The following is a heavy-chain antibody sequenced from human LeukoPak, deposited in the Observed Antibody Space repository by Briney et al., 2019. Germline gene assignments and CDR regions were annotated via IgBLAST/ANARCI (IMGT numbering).Heavy chain of an antibody. D-gene: IGHD3-3*01. Sequence: PSETLSLTCTVSGGSISSSSHYWGWIRQPPGKGLEWIGSIYYSGSTYYNPSLKSRVTISVDTSKNQFSLKLSSVTAADTAVYYCARLITLFGVVIRRSYYFDNRGQGTLVTVSS. CDR1: GGSISSSSHY. J-gene: IGHJ4*02. V-gene: IGHV4-39*01. CDR2: IYYSGST. CDR3: ARLITLFGVVIRRSYYFDN.